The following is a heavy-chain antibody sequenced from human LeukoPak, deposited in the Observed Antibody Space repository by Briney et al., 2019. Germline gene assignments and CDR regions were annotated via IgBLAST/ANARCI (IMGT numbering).Heavy chain of an antibody. CDR2: IYYSGST. D-gene: IGHD2-15*01. J-gene: IGHJ5*02. Sequence: SETLSLTCTVSGGSIGSYYWSWIRQPPGKGLEWIGYIYYSGSTNYNPSLKSRVTISVDTSKNQFSLKLTSVTAADTAVYYCARVDGSCSGGSCPSGNWFDPWGQGTLVTVSS. CDR3: ARVDGSCSGGSCPSGNWFDP. CDR1: GGSIGSYY. V-gene: IGHV4-59*08.